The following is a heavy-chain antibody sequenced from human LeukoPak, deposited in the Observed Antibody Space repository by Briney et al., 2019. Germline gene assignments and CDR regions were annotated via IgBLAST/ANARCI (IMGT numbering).Heavy chain of an antibody. D-gene: IGHD3-22*01. CDR3: ARRINYYDSSGYYYVRYFDS. J-gene: IGHJ4*02. V-gene: IGHV3-74*01. CDR1: GFTFSSYW. CDR2: INTDGSSL. Sequence: GGSLRLSCAASGFTFSSYWMYWVRQAPGKGPVWVARINTDGSSLNYADSVKGRFTISRDNAKNTLYLQMNSLGAEDTAVYYCARRINYYDSSGYYYVRYFDSWGQGTLGAVSS.